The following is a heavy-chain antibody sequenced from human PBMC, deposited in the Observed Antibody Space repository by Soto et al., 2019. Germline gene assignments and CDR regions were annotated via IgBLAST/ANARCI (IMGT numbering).Heavy chain of an antibody. J-gene: IGHJ6*02. CDR2: IYYSGST. D-gene: IGHD5-18*01. CDR1: GGSISSVGYY. CDR3: ASRGYSYGFSLGMDV. V-gene: IGHV4-31*03. Sequence: SETLSLTCTVSGGSISSVGYYWSWIRQHPGKGLEWIGYIYYSGSTYYNPSLKSRVTISVDTSKNQFSLKLSSVTAADTAVYYCASRGYSYGFSLGMDVWGQGTTVTVSS.